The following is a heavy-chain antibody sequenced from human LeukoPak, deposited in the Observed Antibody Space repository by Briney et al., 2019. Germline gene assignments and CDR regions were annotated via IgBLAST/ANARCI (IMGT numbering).Heavy chain of an antibody. V-gene: IGHV4-4*07. CDR2: IYTSGST. Sequence: SETLSLTCTVSGGSISSYYWSWIRQPAGKGLEWIGRIYTSGSTNYNPSLKSRVTMSVDTSKNQFSLKLSSVTAADTAVYYCARGSGLYCSSTSCPYNYWGQGTLVTVSS. D-gene: IGHD2-2*01. CDR3: ARGSGLYCSSTSCPYNY. J-gene: IGHJ4*02. CDR1: GGSISSYY.